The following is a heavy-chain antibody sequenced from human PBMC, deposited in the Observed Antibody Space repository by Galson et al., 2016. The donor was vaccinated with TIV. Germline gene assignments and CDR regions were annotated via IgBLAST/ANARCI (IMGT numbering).Heavy chain of an antibody. J-gene: IGHJ4*03. Sequence: SLRLSCAASGFTFSKAWMSWVRQAPGKGLEWVANINQPGGGKYYGDSVKGRSAIHRDNAKNLLYLQVNSLTVEDTAVYYCARWLMVQGVIRYLDYWGQGTQVTVSS. CDR1: GFTFSKAW. CDR3: ARWLMVQGVIRYLDY. D-gene: IGHD3-10*01. V-gene: IGHV3-7*01. CDR2: INQPGGGK.